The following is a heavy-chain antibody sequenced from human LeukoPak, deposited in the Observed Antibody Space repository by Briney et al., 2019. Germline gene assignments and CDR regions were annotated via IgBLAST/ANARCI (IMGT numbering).Heavy chain of an antibody. D-gene: IGHD3-16*01. J-gene: IGHJ4*02. CDR3: ATAPTYYDYVWGSYNAYYFDY. CDR2: FDPEDGET. V-gene: IGHV1-24*01. Sequence: ASVKVSCKASGGTFSSYAISWVRQAPGKGLEWMGGFDPEDGETIYAQKFQGRVTMTEDTSTDTAYMEPSSLRSEDTAVYYCATAPTYYDYVWGSYNAYYFDYWGQGTLVTVSS. CDR1: GGTFSSYA.